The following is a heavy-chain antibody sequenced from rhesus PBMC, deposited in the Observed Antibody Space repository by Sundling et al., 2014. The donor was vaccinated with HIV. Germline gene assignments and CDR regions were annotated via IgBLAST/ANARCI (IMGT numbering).Heavy chain of an antibody. CDR1: GGSFSGYY. V-gene: IGHV4-165*01. CDR3: ARVGYYNIWTGYYTPSFFDY. CDR2: ISGSSGST. Sequence: QVQLQESGPRTGEAFGDPCPLTCAVSGGSFSGYYWGWIRQPPGKGLEWIGYISGSSGSTDYNPSLKSRVTISTDTSKNQFSLKLSSVTAADTAVYYCARVGYYNIWTGYYTPSFFDYWGQGVLVTVSS. J-gene: IGHJ4*01. D-gene: IGHD3-3*01.